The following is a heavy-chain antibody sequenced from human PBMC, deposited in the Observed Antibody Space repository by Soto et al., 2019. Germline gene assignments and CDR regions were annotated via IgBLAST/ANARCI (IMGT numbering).Heavy chain of an antibody. CDR1: GGSFSGYY. J-gene: IGHJ5*02. V-gene: IGHV4-34*01. D-gene: IGHD3-3*01. CDR2: INHSGST. Sequence: QVQLQQWGAGLLKPSETLSLTCAVYGGSFSGYYWSWIRQPPGKGLEWIGEINHSGSTNYNPSLKSRVTISLDTSKNQFSLKLSSVTAADTAVYYCARKRGSYYDFWSGYYGGFDPWGQGTLVTVSS. CDR3: ARKRGSYYDFWSGYYGGFDP.